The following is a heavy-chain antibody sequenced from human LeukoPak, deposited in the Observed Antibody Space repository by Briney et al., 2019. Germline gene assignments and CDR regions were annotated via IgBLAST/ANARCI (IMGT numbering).Heavy chain of an antibody. D-gene: IGHD3-10*01. J-gene: IGHJ4*02. CDR3: ARVTMVRGFPDY. Sequence: PSETLSLTCTVSGGSVSSYYWSWIRQPPGKGLEWIGYIYYSGNTNYNPSLKSRVTISLDTSKNQFSLKLSSVTAADTAVYYCARVTMVRGFPDYWGQGTLVTVSS. CDR2: IYYSGNT. CDR1: GGSVSSYY. V-gene: IGHV4-59*02.